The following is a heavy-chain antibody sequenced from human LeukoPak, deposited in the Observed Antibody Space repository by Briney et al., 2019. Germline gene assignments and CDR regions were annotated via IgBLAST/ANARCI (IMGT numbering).Heavy chain of an antibody. J-gene: IGHJ4*02. CDR2: ISWNSGSI. CDR1: GFTFDDYA. D-gene: IGHD6-19*01. V-gene: IGHV3-9*01. Sequence: GRSLRLSCAASGFTFDDYAMHWVRQAPGKGLEWVSGISWNSGSIGYADSVKGRFTISRDNAKNSLYLQMNSLRAEDTALYYCAKDIGRSSSGPLDYWGQGTLVTVSS. CDR3: AKDIGRSSSGPLDY.